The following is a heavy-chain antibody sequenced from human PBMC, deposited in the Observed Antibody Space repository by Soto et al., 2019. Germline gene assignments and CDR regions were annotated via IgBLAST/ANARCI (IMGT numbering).Heavy chain of an antibody. CDR3: AKAVHDFWNGYFDAFDF. J-gene: IGHJ4*02. V-gene: IGHV3-9*01. D-gene: IGHD3-3*01. Sequence: EVQLVESGGGLVQPGRSLRLSCEVSGFTFDDYTMHWVRQLPGKGLEWVSGISRKSSSIGYADSVKGRFTISRDNAKNSLHLQMDSLRAEDTALYYCAKAVHDFWNGYFDAFDFWGQGILVIVSS. CDR1: GFTFDDYT. CDR2: ISRKSSSI.